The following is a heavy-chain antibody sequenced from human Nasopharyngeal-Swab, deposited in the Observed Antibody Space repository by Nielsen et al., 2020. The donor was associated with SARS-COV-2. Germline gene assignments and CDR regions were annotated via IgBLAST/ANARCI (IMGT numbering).Heavy chain of an antibody. V-gene: IGHV4-34*01. D-gene: IGHD6-19*01. CDR2: INHSGST. CDR3: ARGLSSGPFDY. J-gene: IGHJ4*02. Sequence: WISQRPGKGLEWIGEINHSGSTNYNPSLKRRVTMSVDTSKNQFSLKLRSVTAADPAVYYCARGLSSGPFDYWGQGTLVTVSS.